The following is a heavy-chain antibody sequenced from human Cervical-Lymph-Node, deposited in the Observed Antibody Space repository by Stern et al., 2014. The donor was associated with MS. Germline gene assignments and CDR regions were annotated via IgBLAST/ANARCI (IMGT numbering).Heavy chain of an antibody. V-gene: IGHV1-18*04. CDR3: ARVGLGLQYPEEYGMDV. CDR1: GYTFTNYG. Sequence: QVQLVQSGAEVKKPGASVKVSCKASGYTFTNYGIGWVRQAPGQGLEWMGWISAYNGDTNHAQKFQDRVTVTTDTSTNTGYMELRSLRSDDTAVYYCARVGLGLQYPEEYGMDVWGHGTTVTVFS. CDR2: ISAYNGDT. J-gene: IGHJ6*02. D-gene: IGHD4-11*01.